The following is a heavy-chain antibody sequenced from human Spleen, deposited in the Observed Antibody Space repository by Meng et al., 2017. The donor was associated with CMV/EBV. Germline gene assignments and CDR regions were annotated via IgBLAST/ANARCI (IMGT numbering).Heavy chain of an antibody. Sequence: ASVKVSCKASRYPFTDVYIHWVRQAPGQGLEWMGWIYTDTGDTKYAKKFQGRVTMTRDTSINTAYMDLSGLNSADTAIYYCAIELPHNLMPSVWGQGTLVTVSS. CDR2: IYTDTGDT. V-gene: IGHV1-2*02. CDR3: AIELPHNLMPSV. J-gene: IGHJ4*02. D-gene: IGHD2-15*01. CDR1: RYPFTDVY.